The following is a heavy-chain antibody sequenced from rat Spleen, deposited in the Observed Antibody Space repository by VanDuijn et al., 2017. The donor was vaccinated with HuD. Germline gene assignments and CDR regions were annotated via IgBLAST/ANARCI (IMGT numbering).Heavy chain of an antibody. CDR2: INSAGST. CDR3: ARSGYGGYLNYYVMDA. Sequence: EVQLQESGPALVKPSQSLSLTCSVTGYSITSNFWGWIRKFPGDKMEWMGYINSAGSTNYNPSLKSRISITRDTSKNQFFLQVNSVTTEDTATYYCARSGYGGYLNYYVMDAWGQGASVTVSS. V-gene: IGHV3-3*01. D-gene: IGHD1-11*01. CDR1: GYSITSNF. J-gene: IGHJ4*01.